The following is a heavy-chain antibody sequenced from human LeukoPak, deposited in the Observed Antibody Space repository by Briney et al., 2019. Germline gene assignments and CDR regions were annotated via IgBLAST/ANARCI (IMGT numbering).Heavy chain of an antibody. D-gene: IGHD6-13*01. CDR2: ITRSTSTI. J-gene: IGHJ3*02. Sequence: GGSLRLSCAASGFTFSSYSLNWVRQAPGKGLEWVSYITRSTSTIYYADSVKGRFTISRDNAKNSLYQQMNSLRDEDTAVYYCARERGSWYDAFDIWGQGTMVTVSS. V-gene: IGHV3-48*02. CDR1: GFTFSSYS. CDR3: ARERGSWYDAFDI.